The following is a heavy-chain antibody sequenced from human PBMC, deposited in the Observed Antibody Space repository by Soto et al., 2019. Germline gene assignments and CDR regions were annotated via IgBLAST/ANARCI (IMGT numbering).Heavy chain of an antibody. D-gene: IGHD2-21*02. CDR2: IYHSGST. CDR3: ARVAVTAIQDYYYYYGMDV. V-gene: IGHV4-4*02. CDR1: GGSISSSNW. J-gene: IGHJ6*02. Sequence: QVQLQESGPGLVKPSGTLSLTCAVSGGSISSSNWWSWVRQPPGKGLEWIGEIYHSGSTNYNPSLQSRATIAVDKSKNQSSLKLSSVTAADTAVYYCARVAVTAIQDYYYYYGMDVWGQGTTVTVSS.